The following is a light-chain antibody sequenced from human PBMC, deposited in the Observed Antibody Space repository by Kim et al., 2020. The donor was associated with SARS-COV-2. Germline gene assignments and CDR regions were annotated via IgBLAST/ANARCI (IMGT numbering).Light chain of an antibody. V-gene: IGLV3-19*01. CDR3: NSRDSSGNHYV. CDR1: SLRSYY. CDR2: GEN. J-gene: IGLJ1*01. Sequence: ALGQTVRITCQGDSLRSYYASWYQQKPGQAPVLVMYGENNRPSGIPDRFSGSSSGNTASLTITGAQAEDEADYYCNSRDSSGNHYVFGTGTKVTVL.